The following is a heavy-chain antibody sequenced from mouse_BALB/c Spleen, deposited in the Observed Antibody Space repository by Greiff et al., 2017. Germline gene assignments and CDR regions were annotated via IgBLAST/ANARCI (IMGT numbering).Heavy chain of an antibody. V-gene: IGHV2-9*02. CDR1: GFSLTSYG. D-gene: IGHD1-1*01. CDR3: ARDYYGSSYWFAY. CDR2: IWAGGST. J-gene: IGHJ3*01. Sequence: VKLMESGPGLVAPSQSLSITCTVSGFSLTSYGVHWVRQPPGKGLEWLGVIWAGGSTNYNSALMSRLSISKDNSKSQVFLKMNSLQTDDTAMYYCARDYYGSSYWFAYWGQGTLVTVSA.